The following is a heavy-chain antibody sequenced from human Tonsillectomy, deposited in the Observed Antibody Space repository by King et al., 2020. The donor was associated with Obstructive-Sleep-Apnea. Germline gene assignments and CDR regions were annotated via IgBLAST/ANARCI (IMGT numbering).Heavy chain of an antibody. CDR3: ARDITIFGVVIGTHYFDY. Sequence: VQLQQWGAGLLKPSETLSLTCAVYGGSFSGYYWSWIRQPPGKGLEWIGEINHSGSTNYNPSLKSRVTISVDTSKNQFSLKLSSVTAADTAVYYCARDITIFGVVIGTHYFDYWGQGTLVTVSS. J-gene: IGHJ4*02. CDR1: GGSFSGYY. V-gene: IGHV4-34*01. CDR2: INHSGST. D-gene: IGHD3-3*01.